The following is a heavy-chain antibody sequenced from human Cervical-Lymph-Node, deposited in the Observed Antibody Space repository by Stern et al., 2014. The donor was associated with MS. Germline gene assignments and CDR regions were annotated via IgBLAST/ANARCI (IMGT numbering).Heavy chain of an antibody. V-gene: IGHV1-69*01. D-gene: IGHD3-16*01. Sequence: QVQLVQSGSEVKKPGSSVKVSCKASGGPFSSSAINWVRQAPGQALEWMGWIIPIVATPNYAQKFQGSVTITAEHSTRTAYIEVSSLRSEDTAVYFCARAGPPNDDRRGGFDSWGQGTLVTVSS. CDR3: ARAGPPNDDRRGGFDS. CDR2: IIPIVATP. J-gene: IGHJ4*02. CDR1: GGPFSSSA.